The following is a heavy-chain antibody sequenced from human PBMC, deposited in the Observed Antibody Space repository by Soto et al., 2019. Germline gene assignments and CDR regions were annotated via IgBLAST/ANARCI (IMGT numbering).Heavy chain of an antibody. D-gene: IGHD1-26*01. V-gene: IGHV3-23*01. Sequence: EVQLLVSGGGLVQPGGSLRLSCAASGFPFSSYAMTWVRQAPGKGLEWVSGISGSGTITYDADSVKGRFTISRDKSKNTLYLQMNSLRADDTAVYYCATSLSASPIYFLDSWGQGTLVTVSS. J-gene: IGHJ4*02. CDR1: GFPFSSYA. CDR3: ATSLSASPIYFLDS. CDR2: ISGSGTIT.